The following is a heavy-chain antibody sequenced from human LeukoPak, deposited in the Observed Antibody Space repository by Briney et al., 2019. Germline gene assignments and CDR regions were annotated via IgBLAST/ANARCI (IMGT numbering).Heavy chain of an antibody. Sequence: GGSLRLSCAASGFTVSSNYMSWVRQAPGKGLEWVSVIYSGGSTYYADSVKGRFTISRDNSKNTLYLQMNSLRVEDTAVYYCAREENVDTAMAGAFDYWGQGTLVTVSS. D-gene: IGHD5-18*01. CDR2: IYSGGST. V-gene: IGHV3-53*01. CDR3: AREENVDTAMAGAFDY. J-gene: IGHJ4*02. CDR1: GFTVSSNY.